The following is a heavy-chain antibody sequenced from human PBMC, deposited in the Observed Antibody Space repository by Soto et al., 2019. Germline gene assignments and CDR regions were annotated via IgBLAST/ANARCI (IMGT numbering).Heavy chain of an antibody. CDR2: ISAYNGNT. D-gene: IGHD3-10*01. V-gene: IGHV1-18*01. CDR3: ARGPQRGWFGEGYYYYGMDV. J-gene: IGHJ6*02. CDR1: GYTFTSYG. Sequence: WASVKVSCKASGYTFTSYGISWVRQAPGQGLEWMGWISAYNGNTNYAQKLQGRVTMTTDTSTSTAYMELRSLRSDDTAVYYCARGPQRGWFGEGYYYYGMDVWGQGTTVTVSS.